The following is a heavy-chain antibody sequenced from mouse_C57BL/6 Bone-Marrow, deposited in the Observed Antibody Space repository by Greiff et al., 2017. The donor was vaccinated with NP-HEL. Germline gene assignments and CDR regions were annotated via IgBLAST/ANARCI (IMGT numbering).Heavy chain of an antibody. CDR3: ARERWLLPYYAMDY. D-gene: IGHD2-3*01. CDR2: IDPSDSET. CDR1: GYTFTSYW. J-gene: IGHJ4*01. V-gene: IGHV1-52*01. Sequence: QVQLKQSGAELVRPGSSVKLSCKASGYTFTSYWMHWVKQRPIQGLEWIGNIDPSDSETHYNQKFKDKATLTVDKSSSTAYMQLSSLTSEDSAVYYCARERWLLPYYAMDYWGQGTSVTVSS.